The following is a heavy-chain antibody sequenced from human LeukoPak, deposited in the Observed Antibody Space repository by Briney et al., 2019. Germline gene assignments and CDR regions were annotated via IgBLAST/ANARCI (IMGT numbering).Heavy chain of an antibody. CDR3: AREGGYLQLRYFDY. Sequence: SETLSLTCTVSAGSISSSSYSWGWIRQPPGKGLEWIGSIYYSGSTYYNPSLKSRVTISVDTSKNQFSLRLISVTAADTAVYYCAREGGYLQLRYFDYWGQGTLVTVSS. D-gene: IGHD5-24*01. CDR2: IYYSGST. CDR1: AGSISSSSYS. V-gene: IGHV4-39*07. J-gene: IGHJ4*02.